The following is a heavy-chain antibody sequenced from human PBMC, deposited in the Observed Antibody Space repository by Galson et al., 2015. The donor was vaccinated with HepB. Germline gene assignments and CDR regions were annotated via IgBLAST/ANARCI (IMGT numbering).Heavy chain of an antibody. V-gene: IGHV3-21*01. J-gene: IGHJ6*02. CDR2: ISSSSSYI. D-gene: IGHD3-22*01. Sequence: SLRLSCAASGFTFSSYSMNWVRQAPGKGLEWVSSISSSSSYIYYVDSVKGRFTISRDNAKNSLYLQMNSLRAEDTAVYYCARVAYYYDSSGYYYYYYYGMDVWGQGTTVTVSS. CDR1: GFTFSSYS. CDR3: ARVAYYYDSSGYYYYYYYGMDV.